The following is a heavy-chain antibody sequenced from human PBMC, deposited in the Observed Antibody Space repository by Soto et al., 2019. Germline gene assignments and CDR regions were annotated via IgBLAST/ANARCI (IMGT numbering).Heavy chain of an antibody. V-gene: IGHV1-8*01. CDR3: ARERSAAGTGWFDP. D-gene: IGHD6-13*01. CDR2: MKPNSGNT. CDR1: GYTFTSYD. J-gene: IGHJ5*02. Sequence: QVQLVQFGAEVKKPGASVKVSCKASGYTFTSYDINWVRQATGQGLEWMGWMKPNSGNTGYAQKFQGRDTMTRNTSISTAYMELSSLRSEDTAVYYCARERSAAGTGWFDPWGQGTLVTVSS.